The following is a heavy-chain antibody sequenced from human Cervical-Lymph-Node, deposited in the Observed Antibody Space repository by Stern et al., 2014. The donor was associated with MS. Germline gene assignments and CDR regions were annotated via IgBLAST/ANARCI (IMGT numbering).Heavy chain of an antibody. D-gene: IGHD2-2*01. Sequence: EVQLEESGGGLVQPGGSLRLSCAASGFTVSSNYMSWVRPAPGKGLEWVSVIYSDDSTYYADSVKGRFTISRDNSKNTLYLQMNSLRAEDTAVYYCARGRDQGYWGQGTLVTVSS. V-gene: IGHV3-66*02. J-gene: IGHJ4*02. CDR2: IYSDDST. CDR3: ARGRDQGY. CDR1: GFTVSSNY.